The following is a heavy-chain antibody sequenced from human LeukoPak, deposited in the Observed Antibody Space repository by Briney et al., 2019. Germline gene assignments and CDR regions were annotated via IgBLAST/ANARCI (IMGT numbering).Heavy chain of an antibody. J-gene: IGHJ4*02. V-gene: IGHV4-34*01. Sequence: PSETLSLTCAVYGGSFSGYYWSWIRQPPGKGLEWIGEINHSGSTNYNPSLKSRVTKSVDTSKNQFSLKLSSVTAADTAVYYCARGSGWWVLWGQGTLVTVSS. CDR3: ARGSGWWVL. D-gene: IGHD2-8*02. CDR1: GGSFSGYY. CDR2: INHSGST.